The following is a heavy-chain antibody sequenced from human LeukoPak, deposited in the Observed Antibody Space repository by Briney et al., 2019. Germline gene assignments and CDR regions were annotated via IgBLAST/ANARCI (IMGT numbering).Heavy chain of an antibody. CDR2: ISSSSSYI. Sequence: GGSLRLSCAASGFTFSSYSMNWVRQAPGKGLEWVSSISSSSSYIYYADSVKGRFTISRDNAKNSLYLQMNSLRAEDTAVYYCAREFSGYDGNDYWGQGTLVTVSS. J-gene: IGHJ4*02. CDR3: AREFSGYDGNDY. V-gene: IGHV3-21*01. D-gene: IGHD5-12*01. CDR1: GFTFSSYS.